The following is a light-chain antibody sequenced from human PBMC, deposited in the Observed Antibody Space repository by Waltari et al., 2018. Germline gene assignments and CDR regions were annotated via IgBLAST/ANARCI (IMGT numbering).Light chain of an antibody. CDR3: SSYTNSDTWV. J-gene: IGLJ2*01. Sequence: QSALTQPASVSGSPGQSITISCTGTSSDIGTYNYVSWYQQLPGKAPKLRISEVSNRPSGLSIRFSGSKSGNTASLTIFELQVEDEGDYYCSSYTNSDTWVFGGGTKVTVL. V-gene: IGLV2-14*01. CDR1: SSDIGTYNY. CDR2: EVS.